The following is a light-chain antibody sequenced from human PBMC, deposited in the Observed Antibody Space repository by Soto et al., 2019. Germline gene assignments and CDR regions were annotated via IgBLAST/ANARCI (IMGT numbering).Light chain of an antibody. Sequence: QSALTQPRSVSGSPGQSLTISCTGTSSDVGDYKYVSWYQQHPGQAPRLMIFDVGKRPSGVPARFSGSKSGNTASLTISGLQPEDEADYYCCSHAGNYIYVFGLGTQLTVL. J-gene: IGLJ7*01. CDR3: CSHAGNYIYV. CDR2: DVG. CDR1: SSDVGDYKY. V-gene: IGLV2-11*01.